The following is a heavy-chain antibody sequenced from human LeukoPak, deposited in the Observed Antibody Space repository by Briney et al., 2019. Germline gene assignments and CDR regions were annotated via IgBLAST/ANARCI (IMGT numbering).Heavy chain of an antibody. V-gene: IGHV1-2*06. CDR3: AGERVVAATSPIDV. CDR2: INPNSGGT. CDR1: GYTFTGYY. Sequence: ASVKVSCKASGYTFTGYYMHWVRQAPGQGLEWMGRINPNSGGTNYAQKFQGRVTMTRDTSISTAYMELSRLRSDDTAVYYCAGERVVAATSPIDVWGKGTTVTVSS. J-gene: IGHJ6*03. D-gene: IGHD2-15*01.